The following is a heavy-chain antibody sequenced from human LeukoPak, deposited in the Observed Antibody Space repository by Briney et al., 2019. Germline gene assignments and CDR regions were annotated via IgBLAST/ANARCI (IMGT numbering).Heavy chain of an antibody. D-gene: IGHD3-10*01. V-gene: IGHV4-39*07. Sequence: SETLSLTCRVSGVSISSGSNYWGWIRQPPGKTLEWIRSIYSSGSTYYNSSLKSRVIILIDTAKNHFSLNLSSVTAADTAVYYCARSDGYGLVGIWGQGTMVTVSS. J-gene: IGHJ3*02. CDR2: IYSSGST. CDR1: GVSISSGSNY. CDR3: ARSDGYGLVGI.